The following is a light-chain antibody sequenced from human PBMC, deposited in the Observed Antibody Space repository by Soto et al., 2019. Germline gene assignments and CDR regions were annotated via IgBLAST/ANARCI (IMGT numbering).Light chain of an antibody. V-gene: IGKV3D-7*01. J-gene: IGKJ1*01. Sequence: EIVFTQSPGTLSLSPGERATLSFRASQSVSNNYLAWYQQKPGQAPRLLIYGASTRATGIPAGFSGSGSGTEFTLTVSSLQPEDFATYYCLQDHDDSWTFGQGTKV. CDR3: LQDHDDSWT. CDR2: GAS. CDR1: QSVSNNY.